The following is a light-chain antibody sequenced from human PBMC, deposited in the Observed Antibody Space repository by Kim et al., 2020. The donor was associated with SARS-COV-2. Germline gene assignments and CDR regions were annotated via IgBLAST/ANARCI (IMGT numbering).Light chain of an antibody. J-gene: IGLJ1*01. CDR3: QAWDSSTYV. V-gene: IGLV3-1*01. Sequence: SVSQGQTASLTCSGDKLGDKYACWYQQKPGQSPVVVIYQDSKRPSGIPERFSGSNSGNTATLTISGTQAMDEADYYCQAWDSSTYVFGTGTKVTVL. CDR1: KLGDKY. CDR2: QDS.